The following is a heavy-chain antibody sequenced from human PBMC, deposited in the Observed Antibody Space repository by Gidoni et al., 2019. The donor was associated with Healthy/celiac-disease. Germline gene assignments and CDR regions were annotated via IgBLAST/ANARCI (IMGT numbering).Heavy chain of an antibody. CDR3: ASGITIFRGMVV. CDR2: CSAFNGNT. D-gene: IGHD3-3*01. J-gene: IGHJ6*02. V-gene: IGHV1-18*01. CDR1: GYTLTSYG. Sequence: QAQLVLSGAEVKKPGASGKASCKASGYTLTSYGISWVRQATGQGREWWGWCSAFNGNTSYAQKVQGRVTMTTDTSTGTAYMELRSLRSGDSAVYYYASGITIFRGMVVWGQGTTVTVSS.